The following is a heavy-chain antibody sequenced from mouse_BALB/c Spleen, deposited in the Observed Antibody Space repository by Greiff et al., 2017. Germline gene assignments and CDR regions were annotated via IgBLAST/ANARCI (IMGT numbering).Heavy chain of an antibody. CDR3: ARDGYYDPDCFAY. Sequence: EVQLQQSGAELVKPGASVKLSCTASGFNIKDTYMHWVKQRPEQGLEWIGRIDPANGNTKYDPKFQGKATITADTSSNTAYLQLSSLTSEDTAVYYCARDGYYDPDCFAYWGQGTLVTVSA. V-gene: IGHV14-3*02. CDR2: IDPANGNT. CDR1: GFNIKDTY. D-gene: IGHD2-3*01. J-gene: IGHJ3*01.